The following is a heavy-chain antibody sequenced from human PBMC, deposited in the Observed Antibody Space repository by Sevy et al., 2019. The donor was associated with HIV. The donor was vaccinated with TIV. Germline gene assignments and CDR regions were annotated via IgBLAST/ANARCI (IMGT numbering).Heavy chain of an antibody. D-gene: IGHD2-8*02. V-gene: IGHV3-30*04. CDR3: AVWPGWHTGEYLKIDS. CDR1: GFTFSTYA. Sequence: GGSLRLSCAASGFTFSTYAIHWVRQAPGKGLEWVALISYDGSKIFYIASVKGRFTVSRDNSRNALYLQMNSLRPEDTAVYYCAVWPGWHTGEYLKIDSWGHGTLVTVSS. J-gene: IGHJ5*01. CDR2: ISYDGSKI.